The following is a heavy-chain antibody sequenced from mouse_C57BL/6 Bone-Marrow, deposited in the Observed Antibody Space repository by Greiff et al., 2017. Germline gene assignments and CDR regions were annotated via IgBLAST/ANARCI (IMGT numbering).Heavy chain of an antibody. CDR1: GYTFTDYY. CDR3: AREDCTLLYYFDY. D-gene: IGHD5-1*01. J-gene: IGHJ2*01. Sequence: EVQLQQSGPELVKPGASVKISCKASGYTFTDYYMNWVKQSHGKSLEWIGDINPNNGGTSYNQKFKGKATLTVDKSSSTAYMELRSLTSEDSAVYYCAREDCTLLYYFDYWGQGTTLTVSS. CDR2: INPNNGGT. V-gene: IGHV1-26*01.